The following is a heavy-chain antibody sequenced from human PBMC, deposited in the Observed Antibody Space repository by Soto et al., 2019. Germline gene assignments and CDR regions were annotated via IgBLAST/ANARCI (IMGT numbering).Heavy chain of an antibody. V-gene: IGHV5-51*03. Sequence: EVQLVQSGAEAKEPGESLKISCKGSGYSFTKYWIGWVRQMPGKGLEWMAIIYPDESDTRYSPSFQGQVTISADKSISTAYLQWSSLKASDTAMYYCVRMGFSGGGYLSYYYYGMDIWGQGTTVTVSS. CDR1: GYSFTKYW. D-gene: IGHD5-12*01. J-gene: IGHJ6*02. CDR2: IYPDESDT. CDR3: VRMGFSGGGYLSYYYYGMDI.